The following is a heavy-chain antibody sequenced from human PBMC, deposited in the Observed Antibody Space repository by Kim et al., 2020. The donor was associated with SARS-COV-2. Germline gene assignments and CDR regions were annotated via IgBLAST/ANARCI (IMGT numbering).Heavy chain of an antibody. CDR3: AATYCANGICYP. Sequence: ASVKVSCKASGYTFTGYYIHWVRQAPGQGLEWMGRINPNNDGTNYAQKFQGRVTVTRDTSISTAYIELSRLRSDDTAVYYCAATYCANGICYPWGQGTTVTVSS. V-gene: IGHV1-2*06. J-gene: IGHJ6*02. CDR1: GYTFTGYY. D-gene: IGHD2-8*01. CDR2: INPNNDGT.